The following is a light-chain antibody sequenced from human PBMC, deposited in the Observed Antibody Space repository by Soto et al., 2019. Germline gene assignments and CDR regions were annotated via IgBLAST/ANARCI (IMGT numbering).Light chain of an antibody. Sequence: DIQMTQSPSTLSASVGDRVTITCRASQSISSWLAWYQQKPGKAPKLLIYDASSLESGVPSRFSGSGSGTEFTLTISSLQPDDFATYYCQQYRLTFCGGTKVEIK. CDR3: QQYRLT. J-gene: IGKJ4*01. CDR1: QSISSW. CDR2: DAS. V-gene: IGKV1-5*01.